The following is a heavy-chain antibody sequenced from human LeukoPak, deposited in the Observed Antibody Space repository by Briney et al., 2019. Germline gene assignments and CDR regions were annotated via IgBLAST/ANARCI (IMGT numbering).Heavy chain of an antibody. V-gene: IGHV4-34*01. CDR3: ARGRLLMWFDP. CDR2: INHSGST. Sequence: PSETLSLTCAVYGGSFSGYSWSWIRQPPGKGLEWIGEINHSGSTNYNASLKSRVTISVGTSKKQFSLKLSTVTAADTAVDYCARGRLLMWFDPWGQGTLVTVSS. CDR1: GGSFSGYS. J-gene: IGHJ5*02. D-gene: IGHD3-16*01.